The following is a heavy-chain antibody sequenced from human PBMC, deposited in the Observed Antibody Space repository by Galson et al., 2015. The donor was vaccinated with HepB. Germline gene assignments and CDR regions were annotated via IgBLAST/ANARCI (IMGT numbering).Heavy chain of an antibody. V-gene: IGHV4-39*01. J-gene: IGHJ4*02. D-gene: IGHD3-10*01. CDR2: VYYSGNT. Sequence: ETLSLTCSVSGFSIANNRYSWAWIRQPPGKGLEWIGNVYYSGNTYSNPSLKGRVTIFLDTSKNEISVKMRSVSAADTAVYYCARHVVTRGVQKTYHFDYWGQGTLVTVSS. CDR1: GFSIANNRYS. CDR3: ARHVVTRGVQKTYHFDY.